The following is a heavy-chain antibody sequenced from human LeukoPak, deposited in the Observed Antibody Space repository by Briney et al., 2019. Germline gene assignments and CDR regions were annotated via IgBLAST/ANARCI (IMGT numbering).Heavy chain of an antibody. Sequence: PGGSLRLSCAASGFTFSDYYMSWIRQAPGKGLEWLSYISSGGSAIHYADSVRGRYTTSRDNAKNSLYLQMNSLRAEDTAVYYCARAGGSGVYFLDYWGQGTLGTVSS. J-gene: IGHJ4*02. D-gene: IGHD3-10*01. V-gene: IGHV3-11*01. CDR2: ISSGGSAI. CDR3: ARAGGSGVYFLDY. CDR1: GFTFSDYY.